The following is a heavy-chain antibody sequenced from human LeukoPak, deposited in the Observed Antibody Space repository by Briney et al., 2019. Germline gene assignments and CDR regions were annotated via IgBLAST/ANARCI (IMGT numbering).Heavy chain of an antibody. CDR2: ITTYIGNT. J-gene: IGHJ4*02. CDR1: GYTFTTYG. V-gene: IGHV1-18*01. Sequence: ASVKVSCKASGYTFTTYGINWVRQAPGQELEWMGWITTYIGNTNYAQKLQGRVTMTTDTSTSTAYMELSSLRSDDTAVYYCARGRYSGEFDYWGQGTLVTVSS. CDR3: ARGRYSGEFDY. D-gene: IGHD5-12*01.